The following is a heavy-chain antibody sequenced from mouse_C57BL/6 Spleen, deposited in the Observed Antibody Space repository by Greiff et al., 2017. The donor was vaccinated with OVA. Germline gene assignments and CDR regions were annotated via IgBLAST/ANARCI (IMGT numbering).Heavy chain of an antibody. J-gene: IGHJ3*01. CDR3: ARGDDSSYWFAY. CDR1: GFTFSSYA. D-gene: IGHD1-1*01. CDR2: ISDGGSYT. V-gene: IGHV5-4*03. Sequence: EVMLVESGGGLVKPGGSLKLSCAASGFTFSSYAMSWVRQTPEKRLEWVATISDGGSYTYYPDNVKGRFTISRDNAKNNLYLQMSHLKSEDTAMYYCARGDDSSYWFAYWGQGTLVTVSA.